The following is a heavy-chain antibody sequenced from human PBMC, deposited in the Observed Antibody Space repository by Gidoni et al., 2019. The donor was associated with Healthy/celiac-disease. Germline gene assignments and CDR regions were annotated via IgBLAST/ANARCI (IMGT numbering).Heavy chain of an antibody. CDR2: ISSSSSTI. D-gene: IGHD3-22*01. CDR3: ARDLEPDYYDSSGSPWYFDY. CDR1: GFTFSSYS. Sequence: EVQLVASGGGLVQPGGSLRLSCAASGFTFSSYSMYWVRQAPGKGLEWVSYISSSSSTIYYADSVKGRFTISRDNAKNSLYLQMNSLRDEDTAVYYCARDLEPDYYDSSGSPWYFDYWGQGTLVTVSS. J-gene: IGHJ4*02. V-gene: IGHV3-48*02.